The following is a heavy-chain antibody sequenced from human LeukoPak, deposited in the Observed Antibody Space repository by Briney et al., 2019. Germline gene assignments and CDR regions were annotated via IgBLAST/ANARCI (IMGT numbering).Heavy chain of an antibody. CDR1: GFSFSSYT. J-gene: IGHJ3*02. Sequence: PGGSLRLSCAASGFSFSSYTMNWVRQAPGKGLEWVSSISSSSSYIYYADSVKGRFTISRDNSKNTLYLQMNSLRAEDTAVYYCARDGIPEGDAFDIWGQGTMVTVSS. CDR2: ISSSSSYI. D-gene: IGHD1-14*01. CDR3: ARDGIPEGDAFDI. V-gene: IGHV3-21*01.